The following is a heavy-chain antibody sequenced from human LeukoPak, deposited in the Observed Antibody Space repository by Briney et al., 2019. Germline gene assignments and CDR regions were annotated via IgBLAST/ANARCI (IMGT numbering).Heavy chain of an antibody. Sequence: SVKVSCKASGGTFSSYAISWVRQAPGQGLEWMGGIIPIFGTANYAQKFQGRVTITADDSTGTAYMELTSLRSADTAVYYCARSQGYSYGSSYWGQGTLVTVSS. CDR1: GGTFSSYA. CDR2: IIPIFGTA. V-gene: IGHV1-69*13. J-gene: IGHJ4*02. D-gene: IGHD5-18*01. CDR3: ARSQGYSYGSSY.